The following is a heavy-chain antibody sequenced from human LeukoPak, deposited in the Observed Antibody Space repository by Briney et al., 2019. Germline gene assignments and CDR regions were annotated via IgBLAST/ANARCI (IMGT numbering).Heavy chain of an antibody. CDR1: GHTFTSYG. Sequence: ASVKVSCKASGHTFTSYGISWVRQAPGQGLEWMGWISAYNGNTNYAQKLQGRVTMTTDTSTSTAYMELRSLRSDDTAVYYCARDSSTSYYYYYYGMDVWGQGTTVTVSS. V-gene: IGHV1-18*01. J-gene: IGHJ6*02. CDR2: ISAYNGNT. CDR3: ARDSSTSYYYYYYGMDV. D-gene: IGHD2-2*01.